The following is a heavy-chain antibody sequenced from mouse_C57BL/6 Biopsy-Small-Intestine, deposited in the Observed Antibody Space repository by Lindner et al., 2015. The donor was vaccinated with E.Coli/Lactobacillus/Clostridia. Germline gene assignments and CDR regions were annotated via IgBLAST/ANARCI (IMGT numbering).Heavy chain of an antibody. V-gene: IGHV1-81*01. CDR2: IYPRSGNT. CDR3: ARKEGLTSGYFDY. Sequence: VQLQESGAELARPGASVKLSCKASGYTFTSYGISWVKQRTGQGLEWIGEIYPRSGNTYYNEKFKGKATLTADKSSSTAYMELRSLTSEDSAVYFCARKEGLTSGYFDYWGQGTTLTVSS. D-gene: IGHD1-3*01. J-gene: IGHJ2*01. CDR1: GYTFTSYG.